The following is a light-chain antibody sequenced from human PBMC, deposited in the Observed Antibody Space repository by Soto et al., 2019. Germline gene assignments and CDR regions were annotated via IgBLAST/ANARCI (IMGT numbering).Light chain of an antibody. J-gene: IGKJ1*01. Sequence: IQLTQPPTSLCLQGEDRPTTTARASQLNSNWLAWYQQKPGKAPKLLNYEASRLEGGVPSRFSGRESGTEFTLTITRLQADDFATYYCQQYDKQWTFGQGTRVDIK. CDR2: EAS. CDR3: QQYDKQWT. CDR1: QLNSNW. V-gene: IGKV1-5*03.